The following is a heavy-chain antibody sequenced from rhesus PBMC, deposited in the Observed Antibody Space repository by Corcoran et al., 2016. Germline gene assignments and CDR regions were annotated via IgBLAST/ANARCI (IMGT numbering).Heavy chain of an antibody. CDR2: INPNNGNT. CDR1: GYTFTSYS. J-gene: IGHJ4*01. D-gene: IGHD1-20*01. V-gene: IGHV1S9*01. Sequence: QVQLVQSGAEVKKPGASVKLSCKASGYTFTSYSIHCVKKAPGQVLEWMGWINPNNGNTGYAQKFQGRDTMTRDTSTSTAYMELSSLRSEDTAVYYCTRLSWNNGFDYWGQGVLVTVSS. CDR3: TRLSWNNGFDY.